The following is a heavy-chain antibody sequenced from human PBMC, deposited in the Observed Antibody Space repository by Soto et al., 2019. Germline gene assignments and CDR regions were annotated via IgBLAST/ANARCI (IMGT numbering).Heavy chain of an antibody. D-gene: IGHD3-3*01. V-gene: IGHV3-49*03. CDR3: TTSLESYYDFWWDWFDP. CDR2: IRSKAYGGTT. Sequence: GGSLRLSCTASGFTFGDYAMSWFRQAPGKGLEWVGFIRSKAYGGTTEYAASVKGRFTISRDDSKSIAYLQMNSLKTEDTAVYYCTTSLESYYDFWWDWFDPWGQGTLVTVSS. CDR1: GFTFGDYA. J-gene: IGHJ5*02.